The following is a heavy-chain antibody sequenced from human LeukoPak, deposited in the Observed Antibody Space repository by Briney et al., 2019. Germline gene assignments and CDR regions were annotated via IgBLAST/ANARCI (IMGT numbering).Heavy chain of an antibody. J-gene: IGHJ1*01. V-gene: IGHV1-8*01. CDR2: MNPNSGNT. D-gene: IGHD3-22*01. Sequence: ASVKVSCKASGYTFSSYDINWVRQATEQGLEWMGWMNPNSGNTGYAQKFQGRVTMTRNTPISTAYMELSSLRSEDTAVYYCARGLRDSSGREYFQHWGQGTLVTVSS. CDR3: ARGLRDSSGREYFQH. CDR1: GYTFSSYD.